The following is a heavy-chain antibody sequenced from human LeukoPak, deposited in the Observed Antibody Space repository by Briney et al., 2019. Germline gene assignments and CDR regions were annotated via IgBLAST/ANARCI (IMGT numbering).Heavy chain of an antibody. V-gene: IGHV4-59*01. CDR3: ARGGSYEDWFDP. CDR1: GGSISSYY. J-gene: IGHJ5*02. D-gene: IGHD1-26*01. Sequence: SETLSLTCTVSGGSISSYYWSWIRQPPGKGLEWIGYIYYSGSNNYNPSLKSRVTISVDTSKNQFSLKLSSVTAADTAVYYCARGGSYEDWFDPWGQGTLVTVSS. CDR2: IYYSGSN.